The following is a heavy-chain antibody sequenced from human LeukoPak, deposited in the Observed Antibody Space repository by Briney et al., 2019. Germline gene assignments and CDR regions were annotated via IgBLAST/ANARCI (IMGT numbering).Heavy chain of an antibody. CDR2: INPSGGST. CDR3: ARATKIAAAGPGSYNWFDP. J-gene: IGHJ5*02. D-gene: IGHD6-13*01. V-gene: IGHV1-46*01. CDR1: GYTFTSYY. Sequence: ASVKLSCKASGYTFTSYYMHWVRQAPGQALEWMGIINPSGGSTSYAQKFQGRVTMTRDTSTSTVYMELSSLRSEETAVYYCARATKIAAAGPGSYNWFDPWGQGTLVTVSS.